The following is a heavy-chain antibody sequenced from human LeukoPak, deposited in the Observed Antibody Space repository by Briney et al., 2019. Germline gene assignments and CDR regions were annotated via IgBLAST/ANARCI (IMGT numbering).Heavy chain of an antibody. CDR3: ARDSRARLLEWLEY. Sequence: GGSLRLSCTASGFTFSSYSMNWVRKAPGKGLEWVSSISGSSSYIYYSDLVKGRFTISRDNAKNSLYLQMNSLRAEDTAVYYCARDSRARLLEWLEYWGQGTLVTVSS. CDR2: ISGSSSYI. J-gene: IGHJ4*02. CDR1: GFTFSSYS. D-gene: IGHD3-3*01. V-gene: IGHV3-21*01.